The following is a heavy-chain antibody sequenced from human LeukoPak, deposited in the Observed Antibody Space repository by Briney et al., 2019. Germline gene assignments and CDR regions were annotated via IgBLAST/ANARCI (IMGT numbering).Heavy chain of an antibody. V-gene: IGHV3-48*02. D-gene: IGHD1-14*01. Sequence: GGSLRLSCAASGFTFSSYSMNWVRQAPGKGLEWVSYISSSSSTIYYADSVNGRFTISRDNAKNSLNLQMNSLRDEDTAVYYCARDDVTRGYFFHYWGQGTLVTVSS. CDR2: ISSSSSTI. CDR1: GFTFSSYS. CDR3: ARDDVTRGYFFHY. J-gene: IGHJ4*02.